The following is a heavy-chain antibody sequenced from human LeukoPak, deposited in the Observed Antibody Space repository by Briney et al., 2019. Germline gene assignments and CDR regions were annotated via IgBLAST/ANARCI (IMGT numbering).Heavy chain of an antibody. CDR3: ARDSPDSPLYDFWSGAHDY. V-gene: IGHV3-30-3*01. CDR1: GFTFSSYA. CDR2: ISYDGSNK. J-gene: IGHJ4*02. Sequence: GGSLRLSCAASGFTFSSYAMHWVRQAPGKGLEWVAVISYDGSNKYYADSVKGRFTISRDNSKNTLYLQMNSLRAEDTAVYYCARDSPDSPLYDFWSGAHDYWGQGTLVTVSS. D-gene: IGHD3-3*01.